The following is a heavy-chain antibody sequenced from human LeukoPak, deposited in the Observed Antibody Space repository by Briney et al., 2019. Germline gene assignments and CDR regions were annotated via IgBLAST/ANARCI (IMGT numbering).Heavy chain of an antibody. J-gene: IGHJ4*02. CDR1: GSSISSTTYY. V-gene: IGHV4-39*01. Sequence: PSETLSLTCTVSGSSISSTTYYWGWIRQPPGRGLEWIATMYYSGSSGNTYYNPSLKSRVAISVDTSRNQVSLKLSSVTAADTSVYYCARGSGSCADSWGQGTLVTVSS. CDR2: MYYSGSSGNT. CDR3: ARGSGSCADS. D-gene: IGHD2-15*01.